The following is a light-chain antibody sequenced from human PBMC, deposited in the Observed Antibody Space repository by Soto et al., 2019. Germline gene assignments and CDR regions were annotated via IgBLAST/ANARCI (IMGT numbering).Light chain of an antibody. J-gene: IGLJ1*01. CDR3: SSYAGSNTFV. V-gene: IGLV2-14*03. CDR1: SSDIGGYNF. Sequence: QSVLTQPASVSGSPGQSITISCTGTSSDIGGYNFVSWYQQHPGKAPKLMIYNVNNRPSGFSSRFAGSKSGNTASLTISGLQAEDEADYYCSSYAGSNTFVFGTGTKVTV. CDR2: NVN.